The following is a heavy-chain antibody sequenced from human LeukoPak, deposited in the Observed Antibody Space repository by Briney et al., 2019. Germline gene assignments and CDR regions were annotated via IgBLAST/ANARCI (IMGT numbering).Heavy chain of an antibody. CDR2: INPNSGGK. Sequence: GASVKVSCKASGYTFTGYYMHWVRPAPGQGLEWMGLINPNSGGKNYAQKFQGRVTMTRDTSISTAYMELSRLRSDDTAVYYCARDLGYCSSTSCYLPGSYYYYMDVWGKGTTVTVSS. J-gene: IGHJ6*03. CDR3: ARDLGYCSSTSCYLPGSYYYYMDV. D-gene: IGHD2-2*01. CDR1: GYTFTGYY. V-gene: IGHV1-2*02.